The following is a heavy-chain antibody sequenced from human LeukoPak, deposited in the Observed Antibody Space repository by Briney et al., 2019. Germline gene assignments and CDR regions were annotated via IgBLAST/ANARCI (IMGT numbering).Heavy chain of an antibody. J-gene: IGHJ5*02. CDR1: GYTFTSYG. CDR2: ISAYNGNT. V-gene: IGHV1-18*01. D-gene: IGHD2-2*01. Sequence: ASVKVSCKASGYTFTSYGISWVRQAPGQGLEWMGWISAYNGNTNYAQKLQGRVTMTTDTSTSTAYMELRSLRSDDTAVYYCARDGRKNKYCSSTSCPLDPWGQGTLVTVPS. CDR3: ARDGRKNKYCSSTSCPLDP.